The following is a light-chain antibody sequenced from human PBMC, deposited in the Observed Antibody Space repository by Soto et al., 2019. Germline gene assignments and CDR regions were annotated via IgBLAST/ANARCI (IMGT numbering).Light chain of an antibody. Sequence: QSVLTQPASVSGSPGQSITISCTGTSSDVGGYNYVSWYQQHPGKAPKVMIYEVSNRPSGVSNRFSGSKSGNTASLTISGLQAEDEADYYCISYRRICYLVFAITTKVTV. CDR2: EVS. CDR3: ISYRRICYLV. J-gene: IGLJ1*01. V-gene: IGLV2-14*01. CDR1: SSDVGGYNY.